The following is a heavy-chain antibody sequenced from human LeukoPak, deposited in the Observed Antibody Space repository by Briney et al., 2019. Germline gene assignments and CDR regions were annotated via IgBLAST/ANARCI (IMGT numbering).Heavy chain of an antibody. J-gene: IGHJ4*02. CDR2: INAGNGNT. D-gene: IGHD6-19*01. CDR3: ARHHRSGWYSFDY. CDR1: GYTFTSYA. V-gene: IGHV1-3*03. Sequence: ASVKVSCKASGYTFTSYAMHWVRQAPGQRLEWMGWINAGNGNTKYSQEFQGRVTITRDTSASTAYMELSSLRSEDTAVYYCARHHRSGWYSFDYWGQGTLVTVSS.